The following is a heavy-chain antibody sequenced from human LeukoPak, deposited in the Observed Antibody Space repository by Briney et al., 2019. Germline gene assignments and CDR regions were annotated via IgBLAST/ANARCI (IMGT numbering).Heavy chain of an antibody. V-gene: IGHV4-30-4*01. J-gene: IGHJ4*02. Sequence: SSETLSLTCTVSGGSISSGDYYWSWIRQPPGKGLEWIGYIYYSGSTYYNPSLKSRVTISVDTSKNQFSLKLSSVTAADTAVYYCAGQANYYDSSGYPVRGVKNFDYWSQGTLVTVSS. CDR3: AGQANYYDSSGYPVRGVKNFDY. CDR1: GGSISSGDYY. CDR2: IYYSGST. D-gene: IGHD3-22*01.